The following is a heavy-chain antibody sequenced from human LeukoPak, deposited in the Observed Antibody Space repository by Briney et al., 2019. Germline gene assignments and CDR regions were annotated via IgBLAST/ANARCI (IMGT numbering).Heavy chain of an antibody. V-gene: IGHV4-4*02. CDR3: AGEGIVGANFDY. Sequence: SETLSLTCAVSGGSISSSNWWSWVRQPPGKGLEWIGEIYHSGSTNYNPSLKSRVTISVDKSKNQFSLKLSSVTAADTAVYYCAGEGIVGANFDYWGQGTLVTVSS. J-gene: IGHJ4*02. D-gene: IGHD1-26*01. CDR2: IYHSGST. CDR1: GGSISSSNW.